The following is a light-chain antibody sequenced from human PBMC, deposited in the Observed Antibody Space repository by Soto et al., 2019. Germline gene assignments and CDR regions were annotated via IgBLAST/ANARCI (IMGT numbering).Light chain of an antibody. Sequence: QSVLTQSPSASASLGASVKLTCTLSSGHSSYAIAWHQQQPEKGPRYLMKLNSDGSHSKGDGIPDRFSGSSSGAERYLTISSLQSEDEADYYCLTWGTGVVFGGGTKVTVL. CDR1: SGHSSYA. CDR2: LNSDGSH. CDR3: LTWGTGVV. J-gene: IGLJ2*01. V-gene: IGLV4-69*01.